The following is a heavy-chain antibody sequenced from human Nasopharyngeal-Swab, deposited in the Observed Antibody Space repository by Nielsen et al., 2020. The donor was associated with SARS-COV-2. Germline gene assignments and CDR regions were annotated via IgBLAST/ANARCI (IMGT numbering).Heavy chain of an antibody. D-gene: IGHD3-10*01. CDR2: ISSSSDDV. V-gene: IGHV3-21*01. CDR1: GFTFSTYR. CDR3: ARGRGVVLDH. Sequence: GGSLRLSCAASGFTFSTYRMNWVRQAPGRGLEKVSSISSSSDDVYDADSVRGRFTISRDNAKNSLYLQMNSLRADDTAVYYCARGRGVVLDHWGQGTLVTVSS. J-gene: IGHJ4*02.